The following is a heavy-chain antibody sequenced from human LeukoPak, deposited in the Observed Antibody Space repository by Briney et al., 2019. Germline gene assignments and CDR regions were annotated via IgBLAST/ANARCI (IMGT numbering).Heavy chain of an antibody. V-gene: IGHV3-23*01. J-gene: IGHJ4*02. CDR3: AKGGRGYSYGFNPFDY. CDR2: ISGSGGST. Sequence: PGGSLRLSCAASGFTFSSYAMSWVRQAPGKGLEWVSAISGSGGSTYYADSVKGRFTISRDNSKNTLYLQMNSLRAEDTAVYYCAKGGRGYSYGFNPFDYWGQGTLVTVSS. D-gene: IGHD5-18*01. CDR1: GFTFSSYA.